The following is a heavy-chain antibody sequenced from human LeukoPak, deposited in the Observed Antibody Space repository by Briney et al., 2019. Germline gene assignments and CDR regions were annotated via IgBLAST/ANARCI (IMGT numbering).Heavy chain of an antibody. CDR2: ISSSSSYT. Sequence: GGSLRLSCAASGFTFSDYYMTWIRQAPGKGLEWVSYISSSSSYTNYAASVRGRFTVSRDNAKNSLYLQMNSPRAEDTAVYYCARERVLRVWGQGTLVTVSS. D-gene: IGHD3-16*01. CDR3: ARERVLRV. V-gene: IGHV3-11*05. CDR1: GFTFSDYY. J-gene: IGHJ4*02.